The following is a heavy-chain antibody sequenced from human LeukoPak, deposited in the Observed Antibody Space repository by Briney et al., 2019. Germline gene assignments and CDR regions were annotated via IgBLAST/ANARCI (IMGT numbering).Heavy chain of an antibody. D-gene: IGHD6-13*01. CDR1: GYTFTSYD. J-gene: IGHJ6*02. V-gene: IGHV1-8*01. CDR3: ARISSSWYDYYYGMDV. CDR2: MNPNSGNT. Sequence: ASVKVSCKASGYTFTSYDINWVRQATGQGLEWMGWMNPNSGNTGYAQKFQGRVTMTRNTSISTAYMELSSLRSEDTAVYYCARISSSWYDYYYGMDVWGQGTTVTVS.